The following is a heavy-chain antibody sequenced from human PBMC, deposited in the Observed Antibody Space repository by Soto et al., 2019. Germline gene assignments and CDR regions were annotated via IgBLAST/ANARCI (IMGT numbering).Heavy chain of an antibody. J-gene: IGHJ6*03. D-gene: IGHD5-12*01. CDR1: GGSISSGGYY. V-gene: IGHV4-31*03. CDR3: ARGIVATTYYYYYYMDV. CDR2: IYYSGST. Sequence: SETLSLTCTVSGGSISSGGYYWSWIRQHPGKGLEWIGYIYYSGSTYYNPSLKSRVTISVDTSKNQFSLKLSSVTAADTAVYYCARGIVATTYYYYYYMDVWGKGTTVTVSS.